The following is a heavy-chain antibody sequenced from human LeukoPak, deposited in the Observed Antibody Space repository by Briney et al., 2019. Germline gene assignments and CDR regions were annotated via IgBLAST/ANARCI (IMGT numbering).Heavy chain of an antibody. Sequence: ASVKVSCKASGYTFTSHALHWVRQAPGEGLEWMAWINGATGNTEYSQKFQARVTITRDTSASTAYMELSSLRPEDTAVYYCARSIIIVPNTSYYYYYMDVWGQGTTVTVSS. J-gene: IGHJ6*02. CDR3: ARSIIIVPNTSYYYYYMDV. D-gene: IGHD2/OR15-2a*01. CDR2: INGATGNT. CDR1: GYTFTSHA. V-gene: IGHV1-3*01.